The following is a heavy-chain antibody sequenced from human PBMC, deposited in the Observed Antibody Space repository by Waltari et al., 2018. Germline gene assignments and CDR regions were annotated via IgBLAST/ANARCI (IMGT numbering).Heavy chain of an antibody. Sequence: EVQLVESGGGLVQPGTSLRLSCVASGFIFDDYVMHWVRQAPGKGLEWVSGINWNSGSIAYADSVKGRFIISRDNAKNSLYLQLNSLRPEDTALYYCAKEGKYASGWAYFGYWGQGTLVTVSS. V-gene: IGHV3-9*01. D-gene: IGHD6-19*01. CDR2: INWNSGSI. CDR1: GFIFDDYV. CDR3: AKEGKYASGWAYFGY. J-gene: IGHJ4*02.